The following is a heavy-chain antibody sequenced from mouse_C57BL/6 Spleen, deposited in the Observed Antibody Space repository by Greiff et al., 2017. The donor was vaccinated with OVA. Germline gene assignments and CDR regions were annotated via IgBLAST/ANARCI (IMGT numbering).Heavy chain of an antibody. D-gene: IGHD2-5*01. CDR1: GYAFSSYW. V-gene: IGHV1-80*01. J-gene: IGHJ3*01. CDR3: ARSDYSNAWFAY. Sequence: VQLQQSGAELVKPGASVKISCKASGYAFSSYWMNWVQQRPGTGLEWIGQIYPGDGDTNYNGKFKGKATLTADKSTSTAYMQLSSLTSEDSAVYFCARSDYSNAWFAYWGQGTLVTVSA. CDR2: IYPGDGDT.